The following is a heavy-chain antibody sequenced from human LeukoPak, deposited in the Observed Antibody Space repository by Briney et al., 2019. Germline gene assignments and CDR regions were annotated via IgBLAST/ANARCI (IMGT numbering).Heavy chain of an antibody. CDR2: IYSDNT. J-gene: IGHJ4*02. Sequence: GGSLRLSCAASGFTFSDYSMNWVRQAPGKGLEWVSFIYSDNTHYSDSVKGRFTISRDNSKNTLYLQMNSLRAEDTAVYYCARRAGAYSHPYDYWGQGTLVIVSS. V-gene: IGHV3-53*01. CDR3: ARRAGAYSHPYDY. D-gene: IGHD4/OR15-4a*01. CDR1: GFTFSDYS.